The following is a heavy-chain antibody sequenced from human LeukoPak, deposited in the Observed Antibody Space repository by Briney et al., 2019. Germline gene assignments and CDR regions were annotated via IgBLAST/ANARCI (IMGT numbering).Heavy chain of an antibody. CDR1: GYTFTGYY. CDR3: ARDNNRWELKYYFDY. CDR2: INPNSGGT. D-gene: IGHD1-26*01. V-gene: IGHV1-2*02. J-gene: IGHJ4*02. Sequence: GASVKVSCKASGYTFTGYYMHWVRQAPGQGLEWMGWINPNSGGTNYAQKFQGRVTMTRDTSISTAYMELSRLRSDDTAVYYCARDNNRWELKYYFDYWGQGTLVTVSS.